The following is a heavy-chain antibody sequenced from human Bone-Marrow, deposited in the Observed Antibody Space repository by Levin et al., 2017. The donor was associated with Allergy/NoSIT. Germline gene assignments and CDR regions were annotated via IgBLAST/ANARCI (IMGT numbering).Heavy chain of an antibody. D-gene: IGHD6-19*01. CDR2: IYPGDSDT. V-gene: IGHV5-51*01. Sequence: KVSCKGSGYSFTSYWIGWVRQMPGKGLEWMGIIYPGDSDTRYSPSFQGQVTISADKSISTAYLQWSSLKASDTAMYYCARPGYSSGWYESYFDYWGQGTLVTVSS. CDR3: ARPGYSSGWYESYFDY. J-gene: IGHJ4*02. CDR1: GYSFTSYW.